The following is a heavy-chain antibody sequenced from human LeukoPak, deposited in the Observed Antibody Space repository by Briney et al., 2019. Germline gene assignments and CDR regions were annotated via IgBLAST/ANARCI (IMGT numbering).Heavy chain of an antibody. CDR2: LSGSGGGT. J-gene: IGHJ4*02. CDR1: GFTFSAYA. Sequence: QPWGSLRLSCAASGFTFSAYAMNWVRQAPGMGLEWVSTLSGSGGGTYYAGSVKGRFTISRDNSKNTLYLQMNSLRAEDTAVYYCARSAQFYDSGIYQPGNLDFWGQGTLVTVSS. V-gene: IGHV3-23*01. CDR3: ARSAQFYDSGIYQPGNLDF. D-gene: IGHD3-22*01.